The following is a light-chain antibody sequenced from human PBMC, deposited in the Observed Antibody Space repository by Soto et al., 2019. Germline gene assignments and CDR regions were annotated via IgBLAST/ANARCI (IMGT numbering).Light chain of an antibody. Sequence: DIQMTQSPSTLSASVGDRVTITCRASQSINSWLAWYQQKPGKAPKLLIYDASSLESGVPSRFSDSGSGTEFTLTITTLQPDDFATYHCQQYNSYVFGQGTKVDIK. CDR3: QQYNSYV. J-gene: IGKJ1*01. V-gene: IGKV1-5*01. CDR2: DAS. CDR1: QSINSW.